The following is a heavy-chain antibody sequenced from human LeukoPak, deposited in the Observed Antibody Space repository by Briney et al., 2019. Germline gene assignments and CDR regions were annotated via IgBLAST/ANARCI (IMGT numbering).Heavy chain of an antibody. CDR3: AKAVRGYSGYDFDY. V-gene: IGHV3-23*01. CDR2: ISGSGGST. J-gene: IGHJ4*02. D-gene: IGHD5-12*01. CDR1: GFTFSIYA. Sequence: GGSLRLSCAASGFTFSIYAMSWVRQAPGKGLEWVSAISGSGGSTYYADSVKGRFTISRDNSKNTLYLQMNSLRAEDTAVYYCAKAVRGYSGYDFDYWGQGTLVTVSS.